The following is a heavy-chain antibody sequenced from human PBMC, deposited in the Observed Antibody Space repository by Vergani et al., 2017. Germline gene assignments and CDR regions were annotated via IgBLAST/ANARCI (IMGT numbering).Heavy chain of an antibody. D-gene: IGHD3-16*01. J-gene: IGHJ3*02. CDR3: ARQFWVSQGVGAFET. CDR1: GYSITSGYY. Sequence: QVQLQESGPGLLKPSETLSLTCSVSGYSITSGYYWGWIRQPPGRGLEWIGSIYHTGSAYYNPSLKSRVTVSVDTSMNQVSLRLTTLTAADTAVYYCARQFWVSQGVGAFETWGRGTEVSVSS. V-gene: IGHV4-38-2*01. CDR2: IYHTGSA.